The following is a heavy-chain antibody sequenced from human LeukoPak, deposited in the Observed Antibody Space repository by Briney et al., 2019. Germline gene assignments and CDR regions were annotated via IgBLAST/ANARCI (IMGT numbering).Heavy chain of an antibody. V-gene: IGHV4-61*02. CDR1: GNSISSGDNY. CDR3: ARGVDHDYGDNWFDP. D-gene: IGHD4-17*01. CDR2: IYTSGST. Sequence: SETLSLTCTVSGNSISSGDNYWSWIRQPAGKGLEWIGRIYTSGSTNYNPSLKSRATISVDTSKNQFSLKLSSVTAADTAVYYCARGVDHDYGDNWFDPWGQGTLVTVSS. J-gene: IGHJ5*02.